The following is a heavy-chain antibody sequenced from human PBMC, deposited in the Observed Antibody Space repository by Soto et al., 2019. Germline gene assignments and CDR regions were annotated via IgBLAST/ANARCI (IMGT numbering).Heavy chain of an antibody. J-gene: IGHJ5*02. D-gene: IGHD4-17*01. CDR1: GGSISSPGYY. Sequence: QVQLQESGPGLVKPSQTLSLTCTVSGGSISSPGYYWSWIRQRPGKGLEWIGHIYYSGSTYYNPSLKNRVSISVDTSNSQFSLKLSSVTAADTAMYYCARDGHYGDYVRWFDPWGQGTLVTVSS. CDR3: ARDGHYGDYVRWFDP. V-gene: IGHV4-31*02. CDR2: IYYSGST.